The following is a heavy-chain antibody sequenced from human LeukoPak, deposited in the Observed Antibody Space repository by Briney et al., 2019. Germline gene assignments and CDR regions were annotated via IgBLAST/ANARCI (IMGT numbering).Heavy chain of an antibody. D-gene: IGHD6-19*01. Sequence: GGSLRLSCAASRFTVTSNYMSWVRQAPGKGLEWVSVIYNGGSTNYAGSVKGRFTISRDNSKNTLYLQMNSLRAEDTAVYFCARASQWLAFDNWGQGTLVTVSS. V-gene: IGHV3-66*01. CDR3: ARASQWLAFDN. CDR1: RFTVTSNY. CDR2: IYNGGST. J-gene: IGHJ4*02.